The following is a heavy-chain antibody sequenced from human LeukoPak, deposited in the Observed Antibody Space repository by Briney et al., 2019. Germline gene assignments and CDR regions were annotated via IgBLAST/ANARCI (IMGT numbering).Heavy chain of an antibody. J-gene: IGHJ4*02. D-gene: IGHD4-11*01. CDR3: ARGFYSPHY. V-gene: IGHV4-59*01. CDR1: GGSISSDY. CDR2: IYYSGRT. Sequence: PSETLSLTCTASGGSISSDYWSWIRQPPGKGLEWIGYIYYSGRTYYNPSFKSRITISVDTSKNQFSLKLSSVTAADTAVYYCARGFYSPHYWGQGTLVSVSS.